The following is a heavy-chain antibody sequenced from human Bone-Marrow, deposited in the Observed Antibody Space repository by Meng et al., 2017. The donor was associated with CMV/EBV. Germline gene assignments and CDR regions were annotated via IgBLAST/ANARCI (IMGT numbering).Heavy chain of an antibody. J-gene: IGHJ4*02. D-gene: IGHD3-3*01. Sequence: TFRNVWMNWVRQAPGKGLEWVGRLNSHSDGGTTDYAAPVKARFSISRDDSKNTLYLQMSSLKTEDTAVYYCTTDFQSGSYYDFWSGWGQGTLVTVSS. V-gene: IGHV3-15*07. CDR3: TTDFQSGSYYDFWSG. CDR1: TFRNVW. CDR2: LNSHSDGGTT.